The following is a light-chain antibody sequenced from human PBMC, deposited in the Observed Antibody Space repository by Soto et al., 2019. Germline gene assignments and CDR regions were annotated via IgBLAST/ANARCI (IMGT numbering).Light chain of an antibody. Sequence: DIQMTQSPSYLSAYVGDRVTITCRSSQSISSYLNWYQQKPGKAPKLLIYAASSLQSGVPSRFSGSGSGTDFTLTISSLQPEDFATYYCQQSYNTPPITVGQGTRLEIK. CDR3: QQSYNTPPIT. CDR2: AAS. V-gene: IGKV1-39*01. J-gene: IGKJ5*01. CDR1: QSISSY.